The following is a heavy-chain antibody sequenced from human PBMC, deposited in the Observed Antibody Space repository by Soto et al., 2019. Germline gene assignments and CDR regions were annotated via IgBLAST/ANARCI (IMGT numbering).Heavy chain of an antibody. CDR2: INHSGST. J-gene: IGHJ6*02. V-gene: IGHV4-34*01. CDR3: ARAQRPCSGGSCYSWYYYYGMDV. Sequence: PSETLSLTCAVHGGSFSGYYWSWIRQPPGKGLEWIGEINHSGSTNYNPSLKSRVTISVDTSKNQFSLKLSTVTAADTAVYYCARAQRPCSGGSCYSWYYYYGMDVWGQGTTVTVSS. D-gene: IGHD2-15*01. CDR1: GGSFSGYY.